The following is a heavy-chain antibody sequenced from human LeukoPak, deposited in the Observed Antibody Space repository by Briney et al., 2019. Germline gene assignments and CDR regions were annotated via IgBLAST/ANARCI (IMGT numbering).Heavy chain of an antibody. V-gene: IGHV3-48*01. CDR2: ISSSSSTI. CDR3: ASLRFLEWLPGGFDP. Sequence: GGSLRLSCAASGFTFSTYSMNWVRQAPGKGLEWVSYISSSSSTIYADSVKGRFTISRDNAKNSLYLQMNSLRAEDTAVYYCASLRFLEWLPGGFDPWGQGTLVTVSS. J-gene: IGHJ5*02. D-gene: IGHD3-3*01. CDR1: GFTFSTYS.